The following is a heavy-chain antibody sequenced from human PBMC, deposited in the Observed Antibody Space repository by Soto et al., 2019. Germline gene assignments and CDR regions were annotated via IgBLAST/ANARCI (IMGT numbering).Heavy chain of an antibody. CDR1: GFTFSSYS. CDR2: ISSSSSYI. V-gene: IGHV3-21*01. Sequence: PGGSLRLSCAASGFTFSSYSMNWVRQAPGKGLEWVSSISSSSSYIYYADSVKGRFTISRDNAKNSLYLQMNSLRAEDTAVYYCARVRALWHYPTTPSGDGWCDPWGQGPLVTVSS. CDR3: ARVRALWHYPTTPSGDGWCDP. D-gene: IGHD1-7*01. J-gene: IGHJ5*02.